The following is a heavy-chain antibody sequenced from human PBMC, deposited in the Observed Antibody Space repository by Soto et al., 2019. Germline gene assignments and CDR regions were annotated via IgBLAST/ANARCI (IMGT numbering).Heavy chain of an antibody. Sequence: QVQLVQSGAEVKKPGASVKVSCKASGYTFTSYGISWVRQAPGQGLEWMGWISAYNGKTNYAQKLQGRVTMTTDTSTSTAYMELRSLRSDDTAVYYCARAYYDFCSGYYPYYYYGMDVWGQGTTVTVSS. CDR2: ISAYNGKT. V-gene: IGHV1-18*01. J-gene: IGHJ6*02. CDR3: ARAYYDFCSGYYPYYYYGMDV. CDR1: GYTFTSYG. D-gene: IGHD3-3*01.